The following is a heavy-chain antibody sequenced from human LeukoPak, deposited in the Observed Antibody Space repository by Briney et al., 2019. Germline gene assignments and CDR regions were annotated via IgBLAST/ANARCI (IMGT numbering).Heavy chain of an antibody. D-gene: IGHD6-13*01. V-gene: IGHV4-34*01. CDR1: GGSFSGYY. J-gene: IGHJ5*02. CDR3: ARLGIAAAGP. CDR2: INHSGST. Sequence: SETLSLTCAVYGGSFSGYYWSWIRQPPGKGLEWIGEINHSGSTNYNPSLKSRVTISVDTSKNQFPLKLSSVTAADTAVYYCARLGIAAAGPWGQGTLVTVSS.